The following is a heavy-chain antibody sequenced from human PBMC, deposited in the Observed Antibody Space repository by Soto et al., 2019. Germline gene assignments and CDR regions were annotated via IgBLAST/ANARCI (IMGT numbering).Heavy chain of an antibody. CDR2: MNPNSGNT. V-gene: IGHV1-8*02. Sequence: SSVKVSCKASGYTFTGYYMHWVRQAPGQGLEWMGWMNPNSGNTGYAQKFQGRVTMTRNTSISTAYMELSSLRSEDTAVYYCASLAYYGSGSYYYYYYGMDVWGQGTTVTVSS. D-gene: IGHD3-10*01. J-gene: IGHJ6*02. CDR3: ASLAYYGSGSYYYYYYGMDV. CDR1: GYTFTGYY.